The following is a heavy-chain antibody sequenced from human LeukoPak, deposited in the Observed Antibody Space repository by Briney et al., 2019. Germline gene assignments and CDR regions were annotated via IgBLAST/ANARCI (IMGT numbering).Heavy chain of an antibody. CDR1: GFTFSSYW. CDR3: ARDPSRFAVGPGGFDY. V-gene: IGHV3-74*01. Sequence: GGSLRLSCAASGFTFSSYWMHWVRQAPGKGLVWVSRINSDGSSTSYADSVKGRLTISRDNAKNTLYLQMDSLRAEDTAVYYCARDPSRFAVGPGGFDYWGQGTLVTVSS. D-gene: IGHD3-3*01. J-gene: IGHJ4*02. CDR2: INSDGSST.